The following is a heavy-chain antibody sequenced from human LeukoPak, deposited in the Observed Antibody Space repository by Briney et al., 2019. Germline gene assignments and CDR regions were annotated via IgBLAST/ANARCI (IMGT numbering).Heavy chain of an antibody. Sequence: GGSLRLSCAASGFTVSSNCMSWVRQAPGKGLEWVSVIYSGGSTYYADSVKGRFTISRDNSKNTLYLQMNSLRAEDTAVYYCARPGDNYYFDYWGQGTLVTVSS. CDR3: ARPGDNYYFDY. D-gene: IGHD2-21*01. CDR1: GFTVSSNC. CDR2: IYSGGST. J-gene: IGHJ4*02. V-gene: IGHV3-66*04.